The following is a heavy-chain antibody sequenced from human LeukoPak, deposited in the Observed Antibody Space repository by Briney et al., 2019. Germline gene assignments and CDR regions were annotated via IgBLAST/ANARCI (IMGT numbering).Heavy chain of an antibody. CDR2: ISSSGSTI. J-gene: IGHJ3*02. D-gene: IGHD6-13*01. Sequence: PGGSLRLSCAASGFTFSDYYMSWIRQAPGKGLEWVSYISSSGSTIYYADSVKGRFTISRDNAKNSLYLQMNSLRAEDTAVYYCARVRIAAAGLDAFDIWGQGTMVTVSS. V-gene: IGHV3-11*04. CDR1: GFTFSDYY. CDR3: ARVRIAAAGLDAFDI.